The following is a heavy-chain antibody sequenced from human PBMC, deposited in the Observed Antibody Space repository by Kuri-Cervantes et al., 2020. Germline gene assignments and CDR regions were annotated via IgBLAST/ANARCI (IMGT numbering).Heavy chain of an antibody. V-gene: IGHV5-51*01. CDR2: IYPGDSDT. D-gene: IGHD1-26*01. Sequence: GGSRRLSCKGSGYSFTSYWIGWVRQMPGKSLEWMGIIYPGDSDTRYSPSFQGQVTISADQSISTAYPEGSSLKASDTAMYYCARQGGSYTNWGQGTLVTVSS. CDR1: GYSFTSYW. CDR3: ARQGGSYTN. J-gene: IGHJ4*02.